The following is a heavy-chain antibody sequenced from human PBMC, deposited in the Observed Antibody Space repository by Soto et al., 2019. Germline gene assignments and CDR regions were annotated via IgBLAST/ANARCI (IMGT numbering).Heavy chain of an antibody. CDR2: SIGPSGNT. CDR1: GFTFSNSG. CDR3: AKLLHTSYYYVMDV. V-gene: IGHV3-23*01. D-gene: IGHD4-4*01. Sequence: EVQLLESGGDLVQPGGSLRLVCAASGFTFSNSGMRWVRQAPGQGLEWVSSIGPSGNTYYSDAVKGRFTISRDISKNTLFLQMDSLRAEDTATYSCAKLLHTSYYYVMDVWGQGTTVTVSS. J-gene: IGHJ6*02.